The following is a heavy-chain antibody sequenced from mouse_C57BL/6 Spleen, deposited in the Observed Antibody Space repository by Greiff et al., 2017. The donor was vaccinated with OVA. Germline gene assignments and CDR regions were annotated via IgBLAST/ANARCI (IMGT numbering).Heavy chain of an antibody. V-gene: IGHV1-69*01. J-gene: IGHJ2*01. CDR1: GYTFTSYW. Sequence: VQLQQPGAELVLPGASVKLSCKASGYTFTSYWMHWVKQRPGQGLEWIGEIDPSDSYPNYNQKFKGKSTLTVDKSSSTAYMQLSSLTSEDSAVYYCARDWDYWGQGTTLTVSS. CDR3: ARDWDY. D-gene: IGHD4-1*01. CDR2: IDPSDSYP.